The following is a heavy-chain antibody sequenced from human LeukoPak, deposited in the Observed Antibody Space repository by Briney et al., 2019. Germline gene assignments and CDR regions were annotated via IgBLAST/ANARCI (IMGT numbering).Heavy chain of an antibody. D-gene: IGHD4-23*01. J-gene: IGHJ6*02. CDR3: ARHGSGGNYYCYGMDV. Sequence: SETLSLTCTVSGGSISSYYWSWIRQPPGKGLEWIGYIYYSGSTNYNPSLKSRVTISVDTSKNQFSLKLSSVTAADTAVYYCARHGSGGNYYCYGMDVWGQGTTVTVSS. CDR1: GGSISSYY. V-gene: IGHV4-59*08. CDR2: IYYSGST.